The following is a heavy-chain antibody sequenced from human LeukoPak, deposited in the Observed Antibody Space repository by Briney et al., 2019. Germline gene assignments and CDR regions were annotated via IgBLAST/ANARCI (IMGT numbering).Heavy chain of an antibody. V-gene: IGHV1-46*01. CDR1: GYTFTTYY. Sequence: ASVKVSFKASGYTFTTYYMHWVGQAPGQGGEWMGLINPSGGSTSYAQKFQGRVTMTRDTSTSTIYMELSSLRSEDTAVYYCARDGRYCGSTSCRLNWFDPWGQGTLVTVSS. J-gene: IGHJ5*02. D-gene: IGHD2-2*01. CDR3: ARDGRYCGSTSCRLNWFDP. CDR2: INPSGGST.